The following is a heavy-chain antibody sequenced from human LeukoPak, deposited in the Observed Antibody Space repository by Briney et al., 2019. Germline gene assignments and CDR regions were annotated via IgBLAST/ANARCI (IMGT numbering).Heavy chain of an antibody. Sequence: ASVKVSCKASGYTFTSYDINWVRQATGQGLEWMGWMNPNSGNTGYAQKFQGRVTMTRNTSISTAYMELSSLRSEDTAVYYCARVNRYYYGSGSYYNRDAFDIWGQGTMVTVSS. CDR2: MNPNSGNT. D-gene: IGHD3-10*01. V-gene: IGHV1-8*01. CDR1: GYTFTSYD. CDR3: ARVNRYYYGSGSYYNRDAFDI. J-gene: IGHJ3*02.